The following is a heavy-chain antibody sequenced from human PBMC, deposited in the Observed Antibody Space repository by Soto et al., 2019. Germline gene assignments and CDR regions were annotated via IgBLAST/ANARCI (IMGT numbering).Heavy chain of an antibody. CDR2: INHSGST. CDR3: ARGLVRKVMAV. D-gene: IGHD2-8*02. V-gene: IGHV4-34*01. CDR1: GGSFSGYY. Sequence: SETLSLSCAVYGGSFSGYYWSWIRQPPGKGLEWIGEINHSGSTNYNPSLKSRVTISVDTSKNQFSLKLSSVTAADTAVYYCARGLVRKVMAVRGQGSTVTVSS. J-gene: IGHJ6*02.